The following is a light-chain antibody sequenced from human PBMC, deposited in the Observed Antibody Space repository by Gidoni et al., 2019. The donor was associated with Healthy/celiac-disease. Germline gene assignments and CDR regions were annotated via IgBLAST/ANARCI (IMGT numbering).Light chain of an antibody. Sequence: DIQMTQSPSSPSASVGDRVNITCRARKSMSSYLNWYQQKPGKAPKLLIYAASSGSGTDFTLTISSLQPEDFATYYCQQSYSTPRTFGQGTKLEIK. J-gene: IGKJ2*01. CDR2: AAS. CDR3: QQSYSTPRT. CDR1: KSMSSY. V-gene: IGKV1-39*01.